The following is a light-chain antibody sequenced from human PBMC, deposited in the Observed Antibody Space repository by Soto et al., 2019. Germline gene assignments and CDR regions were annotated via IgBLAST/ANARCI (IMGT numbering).Light chain of an antibody. CDR2: KAS. CDR3: QQYNSYSPT. Sequence: DIPMTQSPSSLSASVGDRVTITCRASQNISTFLNWYQQEPGKAPKLLIYKASSLQSWVPSRFSGSGSGTEFTLTISSLQPDDFATYYCQQYNSYSPTFGQGTKVEIK. J-gene: IGKJ1*01. V-gene: IGKV1-5*03. CDR1: QNISTF.